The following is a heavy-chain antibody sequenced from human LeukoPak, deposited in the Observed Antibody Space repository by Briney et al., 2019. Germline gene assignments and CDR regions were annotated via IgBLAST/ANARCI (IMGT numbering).Heavy chain of an antibody. CDR1: GFTFRGYA. Sequence: GGSLRLSCTASGFTFRGYAMGWVRQAPGKGLEWVSSISASGYGDGSYYADSVKGRFAISRDDAKNTVFLRMNSLRAEDTAVYYCAKDRGVTKNWFDPWGQGTLVTVSP. J-gene: IGHJ5*02. V-gene: IGHV3-23*01. CDR2: ISASGYGDGS. D-gene: IGHD3-10*01. CDR3: AKDRGVTKNWFDP.